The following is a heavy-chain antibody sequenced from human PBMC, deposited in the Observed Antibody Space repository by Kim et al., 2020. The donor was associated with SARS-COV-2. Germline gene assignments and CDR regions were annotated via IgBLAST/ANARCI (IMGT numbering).Heavy chain of an antibody. CDR2: FSLDSNRI. J-gene: IGHJ6*02. CDR1: GFTFNRYA. V-gene: IGHV3-9*01. CDR3: GKDLVPGGLDV. D-gene: IGHD2-8*02. Sequence: GGSLRLSCIVSGFTFNRYAMHRVRQAPGKGLEWVGGFSLDSNRIDYADSVKGRFTISRDFAKNSLYLQMNSLRVDDTALYYCGKDLVPGGLDVWGQGTTV.